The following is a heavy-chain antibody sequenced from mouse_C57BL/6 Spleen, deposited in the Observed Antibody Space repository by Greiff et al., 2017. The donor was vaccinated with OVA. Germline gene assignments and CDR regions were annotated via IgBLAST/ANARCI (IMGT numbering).Heavy chain of an antibody. J-gene: IGHJ4*01. Sequence: QVQLQQSGPELVKPGASVKISCKASGYAFSSSWMNWVKQRPGKGLEWIGRIYPADGDTNYNGKFKGKATLTADKSSSTAYMQLSSLTSVDSAVYVGARYGKDDAMDYWGQGTSVTVSS. CDR2: IYPADGDT. CDR3: ARYGKDDAMDY. D-gene: IGHD2-1*01. V-gene: IGHV1-82*01. CDR1: GYAFSSSW.